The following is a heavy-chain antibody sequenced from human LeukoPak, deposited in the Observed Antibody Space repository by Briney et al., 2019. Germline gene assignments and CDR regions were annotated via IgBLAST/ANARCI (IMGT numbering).Heavy chain of an antibody. CDR3: ASTYGSGTYYFGY. D-gene: IGHD3-10*01. CDR1: GGSISSVTYY. CDR2: IYYSGSS. V-gene: IGHV4-39*01. Sequence: KTSETLSLTCTVSGGSISSVTYYWGWIRQPPGKGLECIGNIYYSGSSSYNPSLKSRVTISVDTSKNQFSLKLSSVTAADTAVYYCASTYGSGTYYFGYWGQGTLVTVSS. J-gene: IGHJ4*02.